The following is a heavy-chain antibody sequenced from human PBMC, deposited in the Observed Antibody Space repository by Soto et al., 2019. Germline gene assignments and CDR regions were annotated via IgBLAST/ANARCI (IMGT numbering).Heavy chain of an antibody. D-gene: IGHD3-10*01. Sequence: PGGSLRLSCGAYGFAFDTFAMSWLRQAPGKGLEWISTIVRSGDTTYYADSVKGRFTISRDNSNKTLYLQMNSLRAEDTAIFYCAKRGFGARHIDYWCPGIVRTLST. J-gene: IGHJ4*02. CDR2: IVRSGDTT. CDR1: GFAFDTFA. V-gene: IGHV3-23*01. CDR3: AKRGFGARHIDY.